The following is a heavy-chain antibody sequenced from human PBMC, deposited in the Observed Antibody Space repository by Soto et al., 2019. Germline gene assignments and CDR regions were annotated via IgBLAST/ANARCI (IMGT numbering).Heavy chain of an antibody. CDR3: ARDGDGEGKVAAAMVY. CDR1: GYTFTSYG. Sequence: ASVKVSCKASGYTFTSYGISWVRQAPGQGLEWMGWISAYNGNTNYAQKLQGRVTMTTDTSTSTAYMELNSLTSDDTAVYYCARDGDGEGKVAAAMVYWGQGALVTVSS. CDR2: ISAYNGNT. J-gene: IGHJ4*02. V-gene: IGHV1-18*01. D-gene: IGHD2-21*01.